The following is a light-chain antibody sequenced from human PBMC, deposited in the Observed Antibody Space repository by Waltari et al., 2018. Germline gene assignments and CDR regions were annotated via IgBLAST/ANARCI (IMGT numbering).Light chain of an antibody. J-gene: IGLJ3*02. CDR1: SGHTNYA. CDR3: QTWGTGTVV. CDR2: LTSNGSH. Sequence: QLVLTQSPSASAPVGASVKLSCSLRSGHTNYAMGWHQQQPAKAPRLLMKLTSNGSHNKVDGRPAGFSGSSSGAERYPTISGLQSEDEADYYCQTWGTGTVVFGGGTKLTVL. V-gene: IGLV4-69*01.